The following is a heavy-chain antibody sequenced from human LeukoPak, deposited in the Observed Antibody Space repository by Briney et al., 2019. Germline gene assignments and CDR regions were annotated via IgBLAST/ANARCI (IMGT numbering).Heavy chain of an antibody. J-gene: IGHJ4*02. CDR2: ISGSGGST. D-gene: IGHD6-19*01. CDR1: GFTFSSYA. CDR3: AKDQSRYSSGWYVSDYFDY. V-gene: IGHV3-23*01. Sequence: PGGSLRLSCAASGFTFSSYAMSWVRQAPGKGLEWVSAISGSGGSTYYADSVKGRFTISRDNSKNTLYLQMNSLRAEYTAVYYCAKDQSRYSSGWYVSDYFDYWGQGTLVTVSS.